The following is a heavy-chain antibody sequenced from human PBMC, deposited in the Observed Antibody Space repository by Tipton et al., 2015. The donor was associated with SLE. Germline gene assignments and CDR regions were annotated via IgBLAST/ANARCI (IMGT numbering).Heavy chain of an antibody. D-gene: IGHD1-1*01. J-gene: IGHJ5*02. CDR3: ASHHNYNWNTGWFDP. V-gene: IGHV4-59*11. Sequence: TLSLTCTVSSGSISSHYWSWIRQPPGKGLEWIGYVYNSASNSANTNYNPSLKSRVTISVDSSKTQFSLRLTSLTSADTAVYYCASHHNYNWNTGWFDPWGQGTLVTVSS. CDR1: SGSISSHY. CDR2: VYNSASNSANT.